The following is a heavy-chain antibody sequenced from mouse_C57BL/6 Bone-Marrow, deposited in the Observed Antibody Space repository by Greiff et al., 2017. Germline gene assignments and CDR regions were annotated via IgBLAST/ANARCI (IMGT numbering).Heavy chain of an antibody. D-gene: IGHD1-1*01. V-gene: IGHV14-4*01. Sequence: EVQLQQPGAELVKPGASVKLSCKASGFNIKDDYMHWVKQRPEQGLEWIGWIDPENGDTEYASKFQGKATITADTSSNTAYLQLSSLTSEDTAVYYCTTGLYGSSPYWYFDVWGTGTTVTVSS. CDR2: IDPENGDT. CDR1: GFNIKDDY. CDR3: TTGLYGSSPYWYFDV. J-gene: IGHJ1*03.